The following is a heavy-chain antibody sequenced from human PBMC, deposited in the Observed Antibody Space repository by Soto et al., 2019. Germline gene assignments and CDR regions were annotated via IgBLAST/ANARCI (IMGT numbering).Heavy chain of an antibody. D-gene: IGHD6-6*01. V-gene: IGHV1-69*01. CDR2: IIPIFGTA. J-gene: IGHJ6*02. Sequence: QVQLVQSGAEVKKPGSSVKVSCKASGGTFSSYAISWVRQAPGQGLGWMGGIIPIFGTANYAQKFQGRVTITADESTSTAYMELSSLRSEDTAVYYCARDTNLSSSYYYYGMDVWGQGTTVTVSS. CDR3: ARDTNLSSSYYYYGMDV. CDR1: GGTFSSYA.